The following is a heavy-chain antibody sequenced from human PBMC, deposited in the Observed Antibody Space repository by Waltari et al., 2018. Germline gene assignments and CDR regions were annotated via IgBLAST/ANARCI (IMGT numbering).Heavy chain of an antibody. CDR2: ISSSSSYI. J-gene: IGHJ4*02. D-gene: IGHD6-13*01. CDR3: APGYSSSWTAY. Sequence: EVQLVESGGGLVKPGGSLRLSCAASGFTFSSYSMNWVRQAPGKGREGVSSISSSSSYIYYADSVKGRVTISRDNAKNSLYLQMNSLRAEDTAVYYCAPGYSSSWTAYWGQGTLVTVSS. CDR1: GFTFSSYS. V-gene: IGHV3-21*01.